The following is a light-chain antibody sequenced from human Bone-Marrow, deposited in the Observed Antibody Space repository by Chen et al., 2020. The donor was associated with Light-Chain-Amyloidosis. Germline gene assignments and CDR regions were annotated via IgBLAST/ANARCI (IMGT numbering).Light chain of an antibody. J-gene: IGKJ2*01. Sequence: DIQMTQSPSSLSASVGDRVTITCRASQSISIYLNWYQQKPGKAPKLLIYGASSLQSGAPSRISGSGSGTDFTLTISSLQPEDFATYYCQQSYSTPYTFGQGTKLEIK. CDR3: QQSYSTPYT. CDR1: QSISIY. V-gene: IGKV1-39*01. CDR2: GAS.